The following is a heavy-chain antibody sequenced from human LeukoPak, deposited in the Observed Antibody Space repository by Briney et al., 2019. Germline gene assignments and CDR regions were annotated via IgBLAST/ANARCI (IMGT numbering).Heavy chain of an antibody. J-gene: IGHJ5*02. CDR3: ARGPDSGSYYAWFDP. V-gene: IGHV4-34*01. D-gene: IGHD3-10*01. Sequence: SETLSLTCAVYVGSFNGYFWSWIRQPPGEGREWMGEINHSGSTNYNPSLKSRVTISVDTSNNEVSLKLNSVTAADTAVYYCARGPDSGSYYAWFDPWGQETLVTVSS. CDR2: INHSGST. CDR1: VGSFNGYF.